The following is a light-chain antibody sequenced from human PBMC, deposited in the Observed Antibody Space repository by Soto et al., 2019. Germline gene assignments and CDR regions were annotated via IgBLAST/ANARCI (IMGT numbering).Light chain of an antibody. CDR3: SSYTSSSTDV. J-gene: IGLJ1*01. CDR1: RSDVGGYNY. Sequence: QSALTQPASVSGSPGQSITISCTGTRSDVGGYNYVSWYQQHPGKAPKLMIYEVSNRPSGVSNRFSGSKSGNTASLTISGLQAEDEADYYCSSYTSSSTDVFGPGTKLTVL. V-gene: IGLV2-14*01. CDR2: EVS.